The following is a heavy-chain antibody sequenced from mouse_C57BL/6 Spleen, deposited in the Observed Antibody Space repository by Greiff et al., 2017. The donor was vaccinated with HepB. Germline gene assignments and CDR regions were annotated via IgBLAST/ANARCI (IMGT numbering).Heavy chain of an antibody. CDR1: GYTFTSYW. CDR2: IYPGSGST. D-gene: IGHD2-1*01. V-gene: IGHV1-55*01. J-gene: IGHJ2*01. Sequence: QVQLQQSGAELVKPGASVKMSCKASGYTFTSYWITWVKQRPGQGLEWIGEIYPGSGSTNYNEKFKSKATLTVDTSSSTAYMQLSSLTSEDSAVYYCARGDGNLFDYWGQGPTLTVSS. CDR3: ARGDGNLFDY.